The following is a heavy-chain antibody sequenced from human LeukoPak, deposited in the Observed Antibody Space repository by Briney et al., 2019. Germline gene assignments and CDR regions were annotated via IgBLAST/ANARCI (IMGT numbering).Heavy chain of an antibody. J-gene: IGHJ5*02. Sequence: PGGSLRLSCAASGFTFSSYAMSWVRQAPGKGLEWVSVIYSGGTTYYADSVKGRFTISRDNSKNTLYLQMNSLRVEDTAVYYCARDEHYYDSSPTWGQGTLVTVSS. D-gene: IGHD3-22*01. CDR1: GFTFSSYA. CDR3: ARDEHYYDSSPT. V-gene: IGHV3-53*01. CDR2: IYSGGTT.